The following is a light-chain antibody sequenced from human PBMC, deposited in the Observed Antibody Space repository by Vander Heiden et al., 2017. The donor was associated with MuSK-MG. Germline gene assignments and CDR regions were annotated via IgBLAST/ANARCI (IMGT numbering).Light chain of an antibody. CDR1: SSNTGGNY. CDR3: SVWDDSLSAWM. CDR2: SDD. V-gene: IGLV1-47*02. J-gene: IGLJ3*02. Sequence: QSVLTQPPSASGTPGQGVTISCSGSSSNTGGNYVFWYQQLPGTAPKLLIYSDDQRPSGVPDRFSGSKSGTSGSLAISGLRSEDEADYYCSVWDDSLSAWMFGGGTKLTVL.